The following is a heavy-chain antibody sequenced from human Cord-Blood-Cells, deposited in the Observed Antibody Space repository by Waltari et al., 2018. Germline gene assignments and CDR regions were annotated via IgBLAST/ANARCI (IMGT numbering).Heavy chain of an antibody. J-gene: IGHJ4*02. D-gene: IGHD2-2*01. CDR1: GFTFSSYW. CDR2: RKQDGSEK. V-gene: IGHV3-7*01. Sequence: EVQLVESGGGLVQPGGSLRLSCAASGFTFSSYWMSWVRQAPGRGLEGVANRKQDGSEKYYVDSVKGRFTISRDNAKNSLYLQMNSLRAEDTAVYYCARETNIDSTPDYWGQGTLVTVSS. CDR3: ARETNIDSTPDY.